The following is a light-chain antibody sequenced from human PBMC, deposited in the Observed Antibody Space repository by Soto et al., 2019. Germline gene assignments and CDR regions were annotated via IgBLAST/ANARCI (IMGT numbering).Light chain of an antibody. CDR2: DAS. CDR3: QQSYSTPGP. J-gene: IGKJ5*01. Sequence: EIVMTQSPAALSVSPGERATLSCRASQSVSSYLAWYQQKPGQAPRLLIYDASNRATGIPARFSGSGSGTDFTLTISSLQPEDFATYYCQQSYSTPGPFGQGTRLETK. V-gene: IGKV3D-15*01. CDR1: QSVSSY.